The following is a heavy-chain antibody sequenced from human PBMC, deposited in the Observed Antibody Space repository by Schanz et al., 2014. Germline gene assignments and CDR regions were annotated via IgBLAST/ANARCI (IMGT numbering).Heavy chain of an antibody. CDR3: ARGPSTGAFDI. Sequence: QVQMVQSGAEVKKPGASVKVSCKASGYPFSNYGISWLRQAPGQGPEWVGWIHTGSGNTKYSQKFEGRVTITRDTSASIVYMELSSLRSEDTAVYFCARGPSTGAFDIWGQGTMVTVSS. J-gene: IGHJ3*02. CDR2: IHTGSGNT. V-gene: IGHV1-18*01. CDR1: GYPFSNYG.